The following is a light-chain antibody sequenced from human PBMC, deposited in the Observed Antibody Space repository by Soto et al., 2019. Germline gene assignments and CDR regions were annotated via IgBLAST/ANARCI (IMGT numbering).Light chain of an antibody. V-gene: IGKV3-15*01. CDR1: QSISNN. J-gene: IGKJ1*01. CDR3: QQYNNWWT. Sequence: EIVMTQSPATLSVSPGERATLSCRASQSISNNLAWYHQRPGQAPRLLIYGASTRATGIPARYSGSGSGTEFTLTISSLQSEDFAVYYCQQYNNWWTFGQGTRVGIK. CDR2: GAS.